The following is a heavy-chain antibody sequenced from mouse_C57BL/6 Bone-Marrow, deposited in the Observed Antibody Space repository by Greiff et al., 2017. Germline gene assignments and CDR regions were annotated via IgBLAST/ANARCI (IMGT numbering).Heavy chain of an antibody. V-gene: IGHV5-12*01. J-gene: IGHJ2*01. CDR3: ARHGYYDYFDY. CDR2: ISNGGGST. Sequence: DVMLVESGGGLVQPGGSLKLSCAASGFTFSDYYMYWVRQTPEKRLEWVAYISNGGGSTYYPDTVKGRFTISRDNAKNTLYLQMSRLKSEDTAMYYCARHGYYDYFDYWGQGTTLTVSS. D-gene: IGHD2-3*01. CDR1: GFTFSDYY.